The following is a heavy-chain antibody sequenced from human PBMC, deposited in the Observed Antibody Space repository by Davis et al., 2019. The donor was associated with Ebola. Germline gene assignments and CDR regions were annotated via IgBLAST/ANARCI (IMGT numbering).Heavy chain of an antibody. V-gene: IGHV1-69*04. Sequence: SVKVSCKASGGTFSSYAISWVRQAPGQGLEWMGRIIPILDIANYAQKFQGRVTITADKSTSTAYMELSSLRSEDTAVYYCARDYRGGDYVGLPNHYYYYGMDVWGQGTTVTVSS. CDR3: ARDYRGGDYVGLPNHYYYYGMDV. J-gene: IGHJ6*02. CDR2: IIPILDIA. CDR1: GGTFSSYA. D-gene: IGHD4-23*01.